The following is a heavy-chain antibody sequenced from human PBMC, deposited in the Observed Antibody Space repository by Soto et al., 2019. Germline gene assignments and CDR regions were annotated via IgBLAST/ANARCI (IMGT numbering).Heavy chain of an antibody. J-gene: IGHJ4*02. Sequence: QVQLVESGGGLVKPGGSLRLSCAAAGFTFSDYYMSWIRQAPGKGLEWVSYISSSSSYTNYADSVKGRFTISRDNAKNSLYLQMNSLRAEDTAVYYCATGQYYYDSSGYYYSWGQGTLVTVSA. CDR3: ATGQYYYDSSGYYYS. CDR2: ISSSSSYT. D-gene: IGHD3-22*01. CDR1: GFTFSDYY. V-gene: IGHV3-11*05.